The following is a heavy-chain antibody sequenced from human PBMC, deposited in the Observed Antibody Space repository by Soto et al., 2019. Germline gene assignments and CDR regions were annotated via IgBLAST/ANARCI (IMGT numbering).Heavy chain of an antibody. J-gene: IGHJ4*02. Sequence: SETLSLTCAVSGYCISSGYYWCWIRQPAGKGLEWMGRIYRCGSTYYNPSLTIRVTMSVATSKNQFSLKLNSVTAADTAVYYCVRDETVLRFDYWGQGTLVTASS. CDR2: IYRCGST. V-gene: IGHV4-38-2*02. D-gene: IGHD2-8*02. CDR1: GYCISSGYY. CDR3: VRDETVLRFDY.